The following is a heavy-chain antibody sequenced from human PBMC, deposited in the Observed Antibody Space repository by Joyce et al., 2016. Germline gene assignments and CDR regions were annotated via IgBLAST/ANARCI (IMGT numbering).Heavy chain of an antibody. CDR1: GGPFRGFF. J-gene: IGHJ4*02. CDR3: ARSQWLAPLMY. D-gene: IGHD6-19*01. CDR2: INNSGVT. Sequence: QVQLQQWGAGLLKPSETLSLTCAVSGGPFRGFFWTWVRQPPGKGLEWIGDINNSGVTNYNPSLKTRVTCSVDTSKNQFSLKLTSLSAADTAVYYCARSQWLAPLMYWGQGTPVTVSS. V-gene: IGHV4-34*01.